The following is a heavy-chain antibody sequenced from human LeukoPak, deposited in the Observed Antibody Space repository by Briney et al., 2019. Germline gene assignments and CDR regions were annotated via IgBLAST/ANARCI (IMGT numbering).Heavy chain of an antibody. CDR2: ISSSSSYI. CDR3: ARDYSSYGFDY. V-gene: IGHV3-21*01. D-gene: IGHD6-6*01. Sequence: GGPLRLSCQASGLTFGTYSMNGVRRAPGKGLEWVSSISSSSSYIYYADSVKGRFTISRDNAKNSLYLQMNSLRAEDTAVYYCARDYSSYGFDYWGQGTLVTVSS. CDR1: GLTFGTYS. J-gene: IGHJ4*02.